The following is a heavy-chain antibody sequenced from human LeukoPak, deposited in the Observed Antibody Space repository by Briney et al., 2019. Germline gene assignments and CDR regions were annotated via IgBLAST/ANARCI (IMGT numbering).Heavy chain of an antibody. CDR2: IDPRDSYT. Sequence: GESLKISCKGSGYSFITYWITWLRRMPGKGLEWMGRIDPRDSYTKYSPSFQGHVTISVDKSISTAYLQWSSLRASDTAMYYCAREESAAMVTYYFDYWGQGTLVTVTS. J-gene: IGHJ4*02. D-gene: IGHD5-18*01. V-gene: IGHV5-10-1*01. CDR3: AREESAAMVTYYFDY. CDR1: GYSFITYW.